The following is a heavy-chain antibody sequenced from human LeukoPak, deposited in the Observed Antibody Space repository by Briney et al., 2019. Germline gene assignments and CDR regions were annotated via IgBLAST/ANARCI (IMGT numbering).Heavy chain of an antibody. V-gene: IGHV3-53*01. CDR2: IYSGGTT. CDR3: ARAPYSSNWFLDY. CDR1: GFTFSDYY. J-gene: IGHJ4*02. Sequence: GGSLRLSCAASGFTFSDYYMSWVRQAPGKGLEWVSVIYSGGTTYYADSVKGRFTISRDNSKNTLYLQMNSLRAEDTAVYYCARAPYSSNWFLDYWGQGTLVTVSS. D-gene: IGHD6-13*01.